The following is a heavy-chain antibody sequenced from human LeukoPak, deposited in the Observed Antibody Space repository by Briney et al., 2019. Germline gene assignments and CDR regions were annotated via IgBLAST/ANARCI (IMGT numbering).Heavy chain of an antibody. Sequence: PGRSLRLSCAASGFTFSSYGMHWVRQAPGKGLEWVAVISYDGSNKYYADSVKGRFTISRDNSKNTLYLQMNSLRAEDTAVYYCAKGVASIAARPFSWFDPWGQGTLVTVSS. D-gene: IGHD6-6*01. CDR2: ISYDGSNK. V-gene: IGHV3-30*18. J-gene: IGHJ5*02. CDR3: AKGVASIAARPFSWFDP. CDR1: GFTFSSYG.